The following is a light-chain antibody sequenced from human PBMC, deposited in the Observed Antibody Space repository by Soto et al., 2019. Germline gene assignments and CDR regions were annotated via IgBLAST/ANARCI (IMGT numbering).Light chain of an antibody. CDR1: QSVSNNH. J-gene: IGKJ1*01. CDR2: GAS. CDR3: QQYGSSPPT. Sequence: EIVLTQSPGTLSLSPGERATLSCRASQSVSNNHLGWYQQKPGQAPRLLMFGASRRSAGIPDRFSGSGSGTDFTLTISRLDPDDFAVYYCQQYGSSPPTFGQGTKVDI. V-gene: IGKV3-20*01.